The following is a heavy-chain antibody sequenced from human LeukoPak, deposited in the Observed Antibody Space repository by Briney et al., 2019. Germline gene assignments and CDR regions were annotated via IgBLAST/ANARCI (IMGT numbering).Heavy chain of an antibody. CDR3: AKEEGPNNNKSPGVDY. V-gene: IGHV3-30*18. J-gene: IGHJ4*02. D-gene: IGHD1/OR15-1a*01. CDR2: ISYDASNK. Sequence: GSLRLSCAASGFTFSTYWMSWVRQAPGKGLEGVAVISYDASNKYYGDSVKGRFTVSRDNSKNTVYLQMNSLKTEDTAIYYCAKEEGPNNNKSPGVDYWGQGTLVTVSS. CDR1: GFTFSTYW.